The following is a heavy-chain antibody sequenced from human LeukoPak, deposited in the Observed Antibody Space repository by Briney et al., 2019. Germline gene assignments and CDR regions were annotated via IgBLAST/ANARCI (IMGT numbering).Heavy chain of an antibody. CDR2: MNPNSGNT. Sequence: ASVKVSCKASGYTFTSYDINWVRQATGQGLEWMGWMNPNSGNTGYAQKFQGRVTMTRNTSISTAYMELSSLRSEDTAVYYCARTLPPIQLWHNGHRDYWGQGTLVTVSS. V-gene: IGHV1-8*01. D-gene: IGHD5-18*01. J-gene: IGHJ4*02. CDR1: GYTFTSYD. CDR3: ARTLPPIQLWHNGHRDY.